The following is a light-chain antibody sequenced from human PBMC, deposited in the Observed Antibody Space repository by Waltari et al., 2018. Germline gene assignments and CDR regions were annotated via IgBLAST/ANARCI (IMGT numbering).Light chain of an antibody. CDR3: MQTTHSPRT. Sequence: DVVMTQSPLSLSVSLGQPASISCRSSQSLVHSDGNTYLNWFQQRPGQSPRRLIYKVSRRESGVPDRFSGSGSGTDFTLKISRVEAEAVGVYYCMQTTHSPRTFGQGTKVE. J-gene: IGKJ1*01. V-gene: IGKV2-30*02. CDR1: QSLVHSDGNTY. CDR2: KVS.